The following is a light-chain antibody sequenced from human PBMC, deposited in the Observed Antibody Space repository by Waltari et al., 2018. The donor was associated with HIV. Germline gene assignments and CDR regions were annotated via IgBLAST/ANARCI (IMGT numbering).Light chain of an antibody. CDR3: QVWDSSSDHWV. J-gene: IGLJ3*02. V-gene: IGLV3-21*04. Sequence: SYVLTQPPSVSVAPGKTARITCGGNNLGTKSLHWYQQKPGQAPVVVIFYDGDRPSGIPERFSGSNSGNTATLTISRVEAGDEADYYCQVWDSSSDHWVFGGGTKLTVL. CDR2: YDG. CDR1: NLGTKS.